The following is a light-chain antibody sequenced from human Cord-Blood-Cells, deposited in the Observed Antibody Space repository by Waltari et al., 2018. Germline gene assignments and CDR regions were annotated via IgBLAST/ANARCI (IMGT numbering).Light chain of an antibody. CDR2: DAS. J-gene: IGKJ4*01. V-gene: IGKV3-11*01. CDR1: QSVSSY. CDR3: QQRSNWLT. Sequence: IVLTPSPATLSLSPGDTATLSCRASQSVSSYLAWYQQKPGQAPRLLIYDASNRATGIPARFSGSGSGTDFTLTISSLEPEDFAVYYCQQRSNWLTFGGGTKVEIK.